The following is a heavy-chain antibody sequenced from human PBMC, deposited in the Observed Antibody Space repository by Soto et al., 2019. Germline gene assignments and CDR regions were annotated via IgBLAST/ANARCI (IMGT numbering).Heavy chain of an antibody. CDR3: ARDKATVTTYDPRFSRPQGFDP. J-gene: IGHJ5*02. D-gene: IGHD4-17*01. CDR2: INPNSGGT. Sequence: ASVNVSCKASGYTFTGYYMHWVRQAPGQGLEWMGWINPNSGGTNYAQKFQGRVTMTRDTSISTAYMELSRLRSDDTAVYYCARDKATVTTYDPRFSRPQGFDPWGQGTLVTVSS. V-gene: IGHV1-2*02. CDR1: GYTFTGYY.